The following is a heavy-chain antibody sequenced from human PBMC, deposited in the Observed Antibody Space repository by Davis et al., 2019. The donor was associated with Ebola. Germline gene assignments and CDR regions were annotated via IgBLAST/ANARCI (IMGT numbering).Heavy chain of an antibody. Sequence: HTGESLKISCAASGFTFSSYWMHWVRQAPGKGLVWVSRINSDGSSTSYADSVKGRFTISRDNAKNTLYLQMNSLRAEDTAVYYCAREALFGFDYWGQGTLVTVSS. CDR1: GFTFSSYW. CDR2: INSDGSST. V-gene: IGHV3-74*01. D-gene: IGHD3-3*01. J-gene: IGHJ4*02. CDR3: AREALFGFDY.